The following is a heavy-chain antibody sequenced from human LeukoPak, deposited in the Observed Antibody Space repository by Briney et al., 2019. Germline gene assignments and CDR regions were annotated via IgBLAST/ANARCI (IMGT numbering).Heavy chain of an antibody. CDR1: GFTFSSYE. CDR3: ARDPENYGNRGSGYSGD. CDR2: ISSSGSTI. J-gene: IGHJ4*02. V-gene: IGHV3-48*03. D-gene: IGHD3-22*01. Sequence: PGGSLRLSCAASGFTFSSYEMNWVRQAPGKGLEWVSYISSSGSTIYYADSVKGRFTISRDNAKNSLYLQMNSLRAEDTAVYYCARDPENYGNRGSGYSGDWGQGTLVTVSS.